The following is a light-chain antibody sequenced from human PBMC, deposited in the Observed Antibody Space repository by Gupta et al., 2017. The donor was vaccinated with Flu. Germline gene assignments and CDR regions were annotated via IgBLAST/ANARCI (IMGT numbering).Light chain of an antibody. Sequence: QSALTQPASVSGSPGQSITISCTGTSGDIGIYNYVSWYQQHPGKAPRLVIYEVSNRPSGAFDRFSGSKSGNTASLTISGLQAEDEADYYCSSYTSSRTYVFGTGTKVTVL. V-gene: IGLV2-14*01. CDR1: SGDIGIYNY. J-gene: IGLJ1*01. CDR3: SSYTSSRTYV. CDR2: EVS.